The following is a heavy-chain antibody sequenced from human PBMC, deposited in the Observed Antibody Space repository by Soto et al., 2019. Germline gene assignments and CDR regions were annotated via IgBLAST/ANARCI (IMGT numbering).Heavy chain of an antibody. V-gene: IGHV1-3*01. J-gene: IGHJ2*01. CDR3: ARVPGYSIGDL. D-gene: IGHD2-21*01. CDR2: INAGNGNT. CDR1: GYTFTSYA. Sequence: ASVKVSCKASGYTFTSYAMHWVRQAPGQRLEWMGWINAGNGNTKYSQKIQGRVTITRDTSASTAYMELSSLRSEDTVLYYCARVPGYSIGDLWGRGTLVTVSS.